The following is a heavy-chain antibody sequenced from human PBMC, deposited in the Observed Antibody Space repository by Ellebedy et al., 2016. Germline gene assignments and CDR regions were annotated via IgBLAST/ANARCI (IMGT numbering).Heavy chain of an antibody. Sequence: ASVKVSXXASGYTFTSYYMHWVRQAPGQGLEWMGIINPSGGSTSYAQKFQGRVTMTRDTSTSTVYMELSSLRSDDTAVYYCARHQYCSSTSCYSFFDYWGQGTLVTVSS. CDR2: INPSGGST. V-gene: IGHV1-46*01. D-gene: IGHD2-2*01. CDR3: ARHQYCSSTSCYSFFDY. J-gene: IGHJ4*02. CDR1: GYTFTSYY.